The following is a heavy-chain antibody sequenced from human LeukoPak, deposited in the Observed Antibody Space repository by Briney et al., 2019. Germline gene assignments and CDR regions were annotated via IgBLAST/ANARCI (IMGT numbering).Heavy chain of an antibody. CDR2: INHSGST. J-gene: IGHJ5*02. CDR1: GGSLSGYY. Sequence: SETLSLTCAVYGGSLSGYYWSWIRQPPGKGLEWIGEINHSGSTNYNPSLKSRVTISVDTSKNQFSLKLSSVTAADTAVYYCARGVSRRYCSGGSCYPLVAWGQGTLVTVSS. CDR3: ARGVSRRYCSGGSCYPLVA. V-gene: IGHV4-34*01. D-gene: IGHD2-15*01.